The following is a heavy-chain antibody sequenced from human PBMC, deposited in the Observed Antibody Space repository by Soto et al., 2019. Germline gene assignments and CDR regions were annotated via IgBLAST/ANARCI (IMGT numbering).Heavy chain of an antibody. Sequence: SVKVSCKASGGTFSSYAISWVRQAPGQGLEWMGGIIPIFGTANYAQKFQCRVTITADESTSTAYMELSSLRSEDTAVYYCASDSGYSSSWYGMAAFDIWGQGTMVTVS. CDR1: GGTFSSYA. CDR2: IIPIFGTA. CDR3: ASDSGYSSSWYGMAAFDI. J-gene: IGHJ3*02. D-gene: IGHD6-13*01. V-gene: IGHV1-69*13.